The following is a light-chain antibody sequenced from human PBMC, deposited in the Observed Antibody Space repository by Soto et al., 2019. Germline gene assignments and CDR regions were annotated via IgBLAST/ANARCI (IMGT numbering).Light chain of an antibody. Sequence: EIVLTQSPGTLSLSPGERATLSCRASQSVSNNYLAWYQQKPGQAPRLLIHGASTRATGIPTTFSGSGSGTDFTLTINSLEPEDFAVYYCQQRSNWPSITFGQGTRLEIK. CDR1: QSVSNNY. V-gene: IGKV3-11*01. CDR2: GAS. J-gene: IGKJ5*01. CDR3: QQRSNWPSIT.